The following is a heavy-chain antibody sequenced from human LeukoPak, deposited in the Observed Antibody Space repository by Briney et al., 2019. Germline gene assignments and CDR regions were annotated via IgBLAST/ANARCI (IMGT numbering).Heavy chain of an antibody. CDR3: AKASSQWLVTPYFDY. CDR2: ISGSGGST. D-gene: IGHD6-19*01. J-gene: IGHJ4*02. CDR1: GFTFSSYA. Sequence: GGSLRLSCAASGFTFSSYAMSWVRQAPGKGLEWVSAISGSGGSTYYADSVKGRFTISRDNSKNTLYLQMNSLRAEDTAVYYCAKASSQWLVTPYFDYWGQGTLVTVSS. V-gene: IGHV3-23*01.